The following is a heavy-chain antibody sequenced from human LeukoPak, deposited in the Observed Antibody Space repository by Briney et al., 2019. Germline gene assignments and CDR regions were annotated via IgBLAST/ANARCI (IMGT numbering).Heavy chain of an antibody. CDR2: IKQDGSEK. CDR1: GFTFSNAW. CDR3: ARDRAVAGTVWFDP. D-gene: IGHD6-19*01. V-gene: IGHV3-7*01. Sequence: GGSLRLSCAASGFTFSNAWMSWVRQAPGKGLEWVANIKQDGSEKYYVDSVKGRFTISRDNAKNSLYLQMNSLRAEDTAVYYCARDRAVAGTVWFDPWGQGTLVTVSS. J-gene: IGHJ5*02.